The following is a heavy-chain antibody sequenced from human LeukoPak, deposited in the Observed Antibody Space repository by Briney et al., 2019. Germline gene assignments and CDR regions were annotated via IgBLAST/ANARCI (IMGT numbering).Heavy chain of an antibody. Sequence: YPGGSLRLSCAASGITFSSYSMNWVRQAPGKGLEWVSYISSSGSTVKYVDSVKGRFTVSRDNAKNSLYLQMNSLRAEDTAVYYCAKALREWLVPRAFDIWGQGTMVTVSS. CDR3: AKALREWLVPRAFDI. J-gene: IGHJ3*02. CDR1: GITFSSYS. D-gene: IGHD6-19*01. V-gene: IGHV3-48*01. CDR2: ISSSGSTV.